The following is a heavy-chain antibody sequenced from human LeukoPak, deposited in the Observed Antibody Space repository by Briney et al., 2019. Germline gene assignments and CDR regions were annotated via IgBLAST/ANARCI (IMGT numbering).Heavy chain of an antibody. CDR3: RGVVPAAPYYFDY. J-gene: IGHJ4*02. V-gene: IGHV3-53*01. CDR2: IYSGGST. D-gene: IGHD2-2*01. CDR1: GFTFSSYS. Sequence: GGSLRLSCAASGFTFSSYSMNWVRQAPGKGLEWVSVIYSGGSTYYADSVKGRFTISRDNSKNTLYLQMNSLRAEDTAVYYCRGVVPAAPYYFDYWGQGTLVTVSS.